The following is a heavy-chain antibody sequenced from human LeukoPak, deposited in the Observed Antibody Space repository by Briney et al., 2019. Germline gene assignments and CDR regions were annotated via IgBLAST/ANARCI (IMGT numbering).Heavy chain of an antibody. D-gene: IGHD1-26*01. Sequence: GGSLRLSCAASGFTFSSFGMHWVRQAPGKGLEWVAFIQYDAGNRQYADSVKGRFTTSRDNSKTTLYMQMNSLTAEDTAVYYCAKSFTGSYLNYFDYWGQGTLVTVSS. J-gene: IGHJ4*02. CDR1: GFTFSSFG. V-gene: IGHV3-30*02. CDR3: AKSFTGSYLNYFDY. CDR2: IQYDAGNR.